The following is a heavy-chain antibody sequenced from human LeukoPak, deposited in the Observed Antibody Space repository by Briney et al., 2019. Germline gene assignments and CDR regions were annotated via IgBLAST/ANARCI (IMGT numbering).Heavy chain of an antibody. Sequence: PGGSLRLSCAASGFTSSRYEMNWVRQAPGQGLEWVSYISSNGSTIYDADSVKGRFTISRDNAKNSLYLQMNSLRAEDTAVYYCAELGITMIGGVWGKGTTVTISS. D-gene: IGHD3-10*02. J-gene: IGHJ6*04. CDR1: GFTSSRYE. CDR2: ISSNGSTI. V-gene: IGHV3-48*03. CDR3: AELGITMIGGV.